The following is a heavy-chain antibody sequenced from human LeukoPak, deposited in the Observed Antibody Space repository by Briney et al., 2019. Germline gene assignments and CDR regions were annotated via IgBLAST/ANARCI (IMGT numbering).Heavy chain of an antibody. CDR2: INHSGST. CDR3: ARVAFYYSYMDV. Sequence: SETLSLTCVVYGGSFSGYYWSWIRQPPGKGLEWIGEINHSGSTNYNPSLKSRVTISVDTSKNQFSLKLSSVTAADTAVYYCARVAFYYSYMDVWGKGTTVTVSS. CDR1: GGSFSGYY. J-gene: IGHJ6*03. V-gene: IGHV4-34*01.